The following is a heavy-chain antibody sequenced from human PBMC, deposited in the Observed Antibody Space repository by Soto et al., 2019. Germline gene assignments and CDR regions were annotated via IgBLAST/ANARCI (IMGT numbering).Heavy chain of an antibody. CDR3: ARDIWFDLLTRYYRPEYFQH. D-gene: IGHD3-9*01. CDR1: GFTCSSYW. CDR2: IKQDVSEK. Sequence: GGPPRLPCAASGFTCSSYWMSGGRQAPGKGLEWVVTIKQDVSEKYYVASVKGRFTTSRDNAQNSLYLQMNRLRAEDTAVSYCARDIWFDLLTRYYRPEYFQHWGQGPLVTVSS. J-gene: IGHJ1*01. V-gene: IGHV3-7*01.